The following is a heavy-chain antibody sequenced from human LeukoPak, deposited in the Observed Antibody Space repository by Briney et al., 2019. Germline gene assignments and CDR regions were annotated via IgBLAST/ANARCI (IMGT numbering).Heavy chain of an antibody. D-gene: IGHD4-17*01. CDR3: ARGGGDYEDPFDI. Sequence: GGSLRLSCAASGFTFSSYEMNWVRQAPGKGLEGVSYISSSGSTIYYADSVKGRFTISRDNAKNSLCLQMNSLRAEDTAVYYCARGGGDYEDPFDIWGQGTMVTVSS. J-gene: IGHJ3*02. CDR1: GFTFSSYE. V-gene: IGHV3-48*03. CDR2: ISSSGSTI.